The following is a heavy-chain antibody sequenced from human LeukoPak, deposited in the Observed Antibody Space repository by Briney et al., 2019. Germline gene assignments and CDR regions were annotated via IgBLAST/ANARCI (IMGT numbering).Heavy chain of an antibody. CDR3: ASGYSGYQSDY. J-gene: IGHJ4*02. V-gene: IGHV3-9*01. D-gene: IGHD5-12*01. CDR2: ISWNSGTI. CDR1: GFTFDDYA. Sequence: GGSLRLSCAASGFTFDDYAMHWVRQAPGKGLEWVSGISWNSGTIGYADSVKGRFTISRDNAKNSLYLQMNSLRVEDTAVYYCASGYSGYQSDYWGQGTLVTVSS.